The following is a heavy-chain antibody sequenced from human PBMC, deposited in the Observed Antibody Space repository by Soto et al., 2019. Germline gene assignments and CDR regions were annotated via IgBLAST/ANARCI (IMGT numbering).Heavy chain of an antibody. D-gene: IGHD3-10*01. V-gene: IGHV3-23*01. Sequence: GSLRLSCAASGFTFRTYAMNWVLQAPGKGLEWISAISGSGSFTHYADSVRGRFTISRDNSQNQLYLQMNNLRGDDTAMYYCAKIPTGSGSSKFDYWGQGIQVTVSS. J-gene: IGHJ4*02. CDR2: ISGSGSFT. CDR3: AKIPTGSGSSKFDY. CDR1: GFTFRTYA.